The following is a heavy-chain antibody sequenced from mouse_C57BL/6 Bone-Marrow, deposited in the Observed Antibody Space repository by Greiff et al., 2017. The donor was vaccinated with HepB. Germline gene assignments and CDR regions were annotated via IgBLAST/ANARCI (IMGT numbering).Heavy chain of an antibody. CDR2: INPSSGYT. V-gene: IGHV1-4*01. Sequence: QVQLQQSGAELARPGASVKMSCKASGYTFTSYTMHWVKQRPGQGLEWIGYINPSSGYTKYNQKFKDKATLTADKSSSTAYMQLSSLTSEDSAVYYCARSFYDGYYWYYFDYWGQGTTRTVSS. J-gene: IGHJ2*01. CDR1: GYTFTSYT. D-gene: IGHD2-3*01. CDR3: ARSFYDGYYWYYFDY.